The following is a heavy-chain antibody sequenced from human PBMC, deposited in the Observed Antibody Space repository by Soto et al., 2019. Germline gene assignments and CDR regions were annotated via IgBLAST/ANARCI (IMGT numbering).Heavy chain of an antibody. D-gene: IGHD1-26*01. CDR1: GYTFTSYA. CDR2: INAGNGNT. Sequence: ASVKVSCKASGYTFTSYAMHWVRQAPGQRLEWMGWINAGNGNTKYSQKFQGRVTITRDTSASTAYMELSSLRSEDTAVYYCARDSWREDNWFDPWGQGTLVTVSS. J-gene: IGHJ5*02. CDR3: ARDSWREDNWFDP. V-gene: IGHV1-3*01.